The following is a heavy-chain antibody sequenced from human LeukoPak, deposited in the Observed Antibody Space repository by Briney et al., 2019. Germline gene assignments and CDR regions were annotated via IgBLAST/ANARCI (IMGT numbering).Heavy chain of an antibody. J-gene: IGHJ6*03. V-gene: IGHV3-74*01. CDR3: ACQTTYDYYYMDV. D-gene: IGHD1/OR15-1a*01. Sequence: GGSLRLSCAVSGFTFSSYAMSWVRQAPGKGLEWVSHINNDGHSTGYADSVKGRFTISRDNAKNTLYLQMNSLRAEDTAVYYCACQTTYDYYYMDVWGKGTTVNVSS. CDR1: GFTFSSYA. CDR2: INNDGHST.